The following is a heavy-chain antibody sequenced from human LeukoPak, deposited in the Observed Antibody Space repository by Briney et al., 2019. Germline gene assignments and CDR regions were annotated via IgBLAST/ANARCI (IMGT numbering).Heavy chain of an antibody. CDR2: IYYSGST. J-gene: IGHJ5*02. CDR1: GGSISSYY. V-gene: IGHV4-59*08. D-gene: IGHD3-16*01. CDR3: ARGLRGCNWFDP. Sequence: PSETLSLTCTVSGGSISSYYWSWIRQPPGKGLEWIGYIYYSGSTNYNPSLKSRVTISVDTSKNQFSLKLSSVTAADTAVYYCARGLRGCNWFDPWGQGTLVTVSS.